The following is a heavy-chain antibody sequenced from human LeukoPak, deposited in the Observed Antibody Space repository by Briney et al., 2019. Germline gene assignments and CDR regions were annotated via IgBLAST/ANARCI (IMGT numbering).Heavy chain of an antibody. CDR2: IKQVGGEK. Sequence: GGSLRLSCAASGFTFSSYWMSWVRQAPGKGLEWVANIKQVGGEKYYVDSVKGRFTISGDNAKNSLYLQMNSLRAEDTAVYYCARDGYDSSGYYYSLYYFDYWGQGTLVTVSS. J-gene: IGHJ4*02. D-gene: IGHD3-22*01. CDR1: GFTFSSYW. V-gene: IGHV3-7*01. CDR3: ARDGYDSSGYYYSLYYFDY.